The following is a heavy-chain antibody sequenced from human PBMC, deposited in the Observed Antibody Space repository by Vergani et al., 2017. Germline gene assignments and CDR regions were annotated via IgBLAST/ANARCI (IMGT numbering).Heavy chain of an antibody. CDR1: GFSFGDYA. Sequence: EVQLVESGGGLVPPGRSLRLSCAASGFSFGDYAMTWVRRAPGKGLEWMGYVSFRGDTLYDPSVKGRMTISLNTSSNQFSLYLTSVTAADTAVYYCARSRIYYGAGSPDYWGQGTLVTVSS. D-gene: IGHD3-10*01. CDR3: ARSRIYYGAGSPDY. V-gene: IGHV3-23*04. J-gene: IGHJ4*02. CDR2: VSFRGDT.